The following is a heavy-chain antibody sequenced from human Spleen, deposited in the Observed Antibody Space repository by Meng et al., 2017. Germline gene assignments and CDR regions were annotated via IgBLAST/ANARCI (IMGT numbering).Heavy chain of an antibody. CDR1: GYTFTAYY. CDR2: INPDTGDT. D-gene: IGHD6-25*01. V-gene: IGHV1-2*05. J-gene: IGHJ4*02. Sequence: ASVKVSCKPSGYTFTAYYIHWVRQAPGQGLEWMGHINPDTGDTLYAQKFQGRVSMTGDTSISTAYVELNGLRSDDTVVYYCARDEDISAAGKLFGDYWGQGTLVTVSS. CDR3: ARDEDISAAGKLFGDY.